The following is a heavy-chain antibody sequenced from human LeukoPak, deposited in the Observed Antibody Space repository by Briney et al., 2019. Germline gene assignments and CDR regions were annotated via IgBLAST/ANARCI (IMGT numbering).Heavy chain of an antibody. J-gene: IGHJ4*02. V-gene: IGHV1-2*02. CDR1: GYTFTGYY. CDR3: ARDPAWYYYDSSGCPGSGLVDY. Sequence: GASVKVSCKASGYTFTGYYMHWVRQAPGQGLEWMGWINPNHGDTNYAQKFQDRVSMTRDTSISTAYMHLSRLRSADTAVYYCARDPAWYYYDSSGCPGSGLVDYWGQGTLVTVSS. D-gene: IGHD3-22*01. CDR2: INPNHGDT.